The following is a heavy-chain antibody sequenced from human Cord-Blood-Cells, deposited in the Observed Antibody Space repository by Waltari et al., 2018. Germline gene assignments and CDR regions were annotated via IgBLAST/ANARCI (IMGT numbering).Heavy chain of an antibody. D-gene: IGHD4-17*01. CDR1: GYPLPEVS. J-gene: IGHJ3*02. CDR3: ATAGDYGGNSVFAFDI. Sequence: QVQLVQAGAEVKKPGAYVKVPGKVSGYPLPEVSLPWVRQDSGKVLEWMGCFDPEDSETIYAQKFQGRVTMTENTSTDTAYMELSSLRSEDTAVYYCATAGDYGGNSVFAFDIWGQGTMVTVSS. V-gene: IGHV1-24*01. CDR2: FDPEDSET.